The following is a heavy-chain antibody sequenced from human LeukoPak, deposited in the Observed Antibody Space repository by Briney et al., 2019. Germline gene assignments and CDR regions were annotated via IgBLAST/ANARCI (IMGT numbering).Heavy chain of an antibody. J-gene: IGHJ6*04. CDR3: AMAYRSSAHDYGDYGDYYYYGMDV. CDR1: GGSFSGYY. D-gene: IGHD4-17*01. CDR2: INHSGST. Sequence: SETLSLTCAVYGGSFSGYYWSWIRQPPGKGLEWIGEINHSGSTNYNPSLKSRVTISVDTSKNQFSLKLSSVTAADTAVYYCAMAYRSSAHDYGDYGDYYYYGMDVWGKGTTVTDSS. V-gene: IGHV4-34*01.